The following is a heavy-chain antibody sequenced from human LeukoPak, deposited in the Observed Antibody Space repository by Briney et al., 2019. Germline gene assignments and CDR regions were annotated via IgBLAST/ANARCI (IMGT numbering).Heavy chain of an antibody. CDR2: ITPNSGGT. CDR3: ARDYDYDFWSGYYYYYYYYMDV. D-gene: IGHD3-3*01. Sequence: ASVKVSCKASGYTFTGHYMHWVRQAPGQGLEWMGWITPNSGGTNYAQKFQGRVTMTRDTSISTAYMELSRLRSDDTAVYYCARDYDYDFWSGYYYYYYYYMDVWGKGTTVTVSS. V-gene: IGHV1-2*02. CDR1: GYTFTGHY. J-gene: IGHJ6*03.